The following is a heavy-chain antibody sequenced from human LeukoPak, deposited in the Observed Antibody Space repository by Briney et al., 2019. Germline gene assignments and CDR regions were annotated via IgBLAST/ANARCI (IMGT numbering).Heavy chain of an antibody. CDR2: IIPIFGTA. CDR3: ATVVVIGKTEWPIVVVPAAYFDY. CDR1: GGTFSSYA. D-gene: IGHD2-2*01. J-gene: IGHJ4*02. Sequence: GASVKVSCKASGGTFSSYAISWVRQAPGQGLEWMGGIIPIFGTANYAQKFQGRVTITTDESTSTAYMELSSLRSEDTAVYYCATVVVIGKTEWPIVVVPAAYFDYWGQGTLVTVSS. V-gene: IGHV1-69*05.